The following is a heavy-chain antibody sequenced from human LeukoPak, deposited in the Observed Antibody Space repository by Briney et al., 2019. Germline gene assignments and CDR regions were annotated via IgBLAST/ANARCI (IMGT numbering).Heavy chain of an antibody. CDR2: ISTSSSTI. CDR1: GFTFSSYS. Sequence: PGGSLRLSCAASGFTFSSYSMNWVRQAPGKGLEWVSYISTSSSTIYYADSVKGRFTISRDNAKSSLHLQMNSLRAEDTAVYYCARVGNDDWYFALWGRGTLVCVSS. V-gene: IGHV3-48*01. D-gene: IGHD2-8*01. J-gene: IGHJ2*01. CDR3: ARVGNDDWYFAL.